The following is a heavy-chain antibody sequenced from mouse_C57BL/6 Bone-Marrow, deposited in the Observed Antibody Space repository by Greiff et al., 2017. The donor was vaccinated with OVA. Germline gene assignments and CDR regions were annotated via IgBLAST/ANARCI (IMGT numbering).Heavy chain of an antibody. J-gene: IGHJ2*01. D-gene: IGHD1-1*01. CDR3: ARGDYYGSSAY. V-gene: IGHV1-72*01. CDR2: IDPNSGGT. CDR1: GYTFTSYW. Sequence: QVQLQQPGAELVKPGASVKLSCTASGYTFTSYWMHWVKQRTGRGVEWIGRIDPNSGGTKYNEKFKSKATLTVDKPSSTAYMQLSSLTSEDAAVYYCARGDYYGSSAYWGQGTTLTVSS.